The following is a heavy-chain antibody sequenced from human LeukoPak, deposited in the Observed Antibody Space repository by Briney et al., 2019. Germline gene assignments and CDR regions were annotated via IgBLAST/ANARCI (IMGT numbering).Heavy chain of an antibody. CDR1: GYSFTNYW. CDR3: ARRVYDTNSGTYNWFDP. J-gene: IGHJ5*02. V-gene: IGHV5-51*01. Sequence: GESLKISCKGSGYSFTNYWIGWVRQMPGKGLEWMGIIYPGGSDTRYSPSFQGQVTISADKSINTAYLQWSSLKASDTAMYYCARRVYDTNSGTYNWFDPWGQGTLVIVSS. CDR2: IYPGGSDT. D-gene: IGHD4/OR15-4a*01.